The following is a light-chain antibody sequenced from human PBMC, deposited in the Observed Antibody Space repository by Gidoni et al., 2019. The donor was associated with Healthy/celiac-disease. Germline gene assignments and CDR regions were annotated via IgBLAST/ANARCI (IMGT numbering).Light chain of an antibody. J-gene: IGKJ5*01. V-gene: IGKV4-1*01. Sequence: IVMTQSPDSLAVSLVESATINCKSSQSVLYSSNNKNYLAWYQQKPGQPPKLLIYWASTRESGVPDRYSGSGSGTDFTLTISSMQAEDVAVYYCQQYYSTPITFGQGTRLEIK. CDR1: QSVLYSSNNKNY. CDR3: QQYYSTPIT. CDR2: WAS.